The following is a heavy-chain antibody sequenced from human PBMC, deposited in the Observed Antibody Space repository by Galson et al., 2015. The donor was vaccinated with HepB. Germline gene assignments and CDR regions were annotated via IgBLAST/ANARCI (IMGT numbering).Heavy chain of an antibody. CDR3: ARSSGRAPSDS. CDR1: GFTFSGSW. J-gene: IGHJ4*02. V-gene: IGHV3-7*01. CDR2: INEDGSEK. Sequence: SLRLSCAASGFTFSGSWMSWVRQTPGKGLGWVANINEDGSEKYYVDSVKGRFTISRDNAKNSLYLQMNSLRAEDTAVYYCARSSGRAPSDSWGQGTLVTVSS.